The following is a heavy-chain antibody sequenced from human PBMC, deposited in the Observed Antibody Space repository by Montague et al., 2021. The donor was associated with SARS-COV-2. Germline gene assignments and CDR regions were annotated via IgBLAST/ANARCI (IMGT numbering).Heavy chain of an antibody. CDR2: IYYIGST. J-gene: IGHJ2*01. V-gene: IGHV4-59*13. D-gene: IGHD3-10*01. Sequence: SETLSLTCTVSGGSISSYYWCWIWQPPPKGLEFIGYIYYIGSTNSNPSLKRRVTISVYTSKNQFSLKLSSVTAADTAVYYCSCASITMVRGVTPWYFDLWGHGTLVTVSS. CDR3: SCASITMVRGVTPWYFDL. CDR1: GGSISSYY.